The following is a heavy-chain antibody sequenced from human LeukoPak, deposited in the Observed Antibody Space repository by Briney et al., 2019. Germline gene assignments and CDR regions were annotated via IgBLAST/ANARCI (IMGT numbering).Heavy chain of an antibody. CDR1: GAPISRFY. D-gene: IGHD6-19*01. CDR3: VQSTGWPGFDY. CDR2: IYNGVPT. V-gene: IGHV4-4*09. Sequence: PSETLSLTCTASGAPISRFYWSWVRQPPGKGLEWIGNIYNGVPTFFNPSLHGRVDLAVDTSKTQFSLQLASVTAADPAIYYCVQSTGWPGFDYWGQGILVSVSS. J-gene: IGHJ4*02.